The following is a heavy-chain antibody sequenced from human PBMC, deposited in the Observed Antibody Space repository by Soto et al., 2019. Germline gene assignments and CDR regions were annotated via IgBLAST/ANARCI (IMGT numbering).Heavy chain of an antibody. D-gene: IGHD3-3*01. V-gene: IGHV3-23*01. CDR1: GFTFTYHA. CDR3: TKGKVWSGTAFDN. CDR2: ITGSADNT. J-gene: IGHJ4*02. Sequence: GGSLRLSCAASGFTFTYHAMSWVRQTPGKGLEWVSSITGSADNTYYADSVKGRFTVSRDNSKNTLYVQMNSLRAEDTAVYYCTKGKVWSGTAFDNWGQGTLVTVSS.